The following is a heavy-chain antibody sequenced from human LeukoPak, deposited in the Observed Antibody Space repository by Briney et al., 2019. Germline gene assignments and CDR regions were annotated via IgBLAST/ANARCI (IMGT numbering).Heavy chain of an antibody. CDR3: ARGGYYYPDY. J-gene: IGHJ4*02. CDR2: IIPIFGTA. D-gene: IGHD3-22*01. Sequence: SVKVSCKASGGTFSSYAISWVRQAPGQGLEWMGGIIPIFGTANYAQKFQGRVTMTTDTSTSTAYMELRSLRSDDTAVSYCARGGYYYPDYWGQGTLVTVSS. V-gene: IGHV1-69*05. CDR1: GGTFSSYA.